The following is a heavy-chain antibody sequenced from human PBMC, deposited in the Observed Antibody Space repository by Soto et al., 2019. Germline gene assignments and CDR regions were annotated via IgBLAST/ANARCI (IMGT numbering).Heavy chain of an antibody. CDR1: GYTFTGYY. CDR3: ARVGAGMTTPRTDNWFDP. Sequence: VASVKVSCKASGYTFTGYYMHWVRQAPGQGLEWMGIISPIGGGSTSYAQKFQGRITMTRDTSTSTVYMELSSLRSEDTAVYYCARVGAGMTTPRTDNWFDPWGQGTLVTVSS. V-gene: IGHV1-46*01. J-gene: IGHJ5*02. CDR2: ISPIGGGST. D-gene: IGHD4-17*01.